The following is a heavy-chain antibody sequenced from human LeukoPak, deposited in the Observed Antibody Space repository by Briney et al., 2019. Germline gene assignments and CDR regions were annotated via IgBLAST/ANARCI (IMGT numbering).Heavy chain of an antibody. Sequence: SETLSLTCTVSGDSISSGDYYWSWIRQPAGKGLEWIGRISSSGSTNYNPSLKSRVTISVDTSKNQFSLKLNSVTAADTAVYYCARYNSDAGDFDYWGQGTLVTVSS. CDR1: GDSISSGDYY. J-gene: IGHJ4*02. CDR3: ARYNSDAGDFDY. CDR2: ISSSGST. V-gene: IGHV4-61*02. D-gene: IGHD1-20*01.